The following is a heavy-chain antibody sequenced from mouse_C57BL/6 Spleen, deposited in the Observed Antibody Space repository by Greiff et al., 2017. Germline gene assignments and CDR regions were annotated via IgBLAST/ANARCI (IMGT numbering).Heavy chain of an antibody. J-gene: IGHJ3*01. CDR1: GYTFTSYW. V-gene: IGHV1-50*01. D-gene: IGHD2-5*01. CDR3: ALYYSNPFAD. CDR2: IDPSASYT. Sequence: QVHVKQPGAELVKPGASVKLSCKASGYTFTSYWMQWVKQRPGQGLEWIGEIDPSASYTNYNQKFKGKATLTVDTSSSTSYMQLSSLTSEDSAVYYCALYYSNPFADWGQGTLVTVSA.